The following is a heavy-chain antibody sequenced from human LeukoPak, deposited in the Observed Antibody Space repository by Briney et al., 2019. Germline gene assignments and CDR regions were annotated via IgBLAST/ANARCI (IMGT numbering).Heavy chain of an antibody. V-gene: IGHV1-46*01. J-gene: IGHJ4*02. CDR3: ARGGYSYGSDD. D-gene: IGHD5-18*01. CDR2: INPSGGST. Sequence: ASVKVSCKASGYTFTSYYMHWVRQAPGQGLEWMGIINPSGGSTSYAQKFQGRVTMTRHTSTSIVYMELGSLRFEDRAGYFCARGGYSYGSDDWGQGTLVTVAS. CDR1: GYTFTSYY.